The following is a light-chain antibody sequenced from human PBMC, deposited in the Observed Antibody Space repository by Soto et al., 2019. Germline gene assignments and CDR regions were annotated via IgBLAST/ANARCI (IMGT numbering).Light chain of an antibody. J-gene: IGLJ2*01. V-gene: IGLV2-14*01. CDR2: EVS. Sequence: QSALTQPASVSGSPGQSITISCAGTSSDVGACTYVSWYQQHPGKAPKLMIFEVSDRPSGVSNRFSGSKSGNTASLTIAGLHAEDEDDYYRSSYTTSNTRVFGGGTKLTVL. CDR1: SSDVGACTY. CDR3: SSYTTSNTRV.